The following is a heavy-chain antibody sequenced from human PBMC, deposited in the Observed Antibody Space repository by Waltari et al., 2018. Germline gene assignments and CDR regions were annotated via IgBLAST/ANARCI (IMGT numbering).Heavy chain of an antibody. Sequence: EVQLVESGGGLVKPGGSLRLSCAASGFTFSSSRMNWVRQAPGKGLEWVSSISSSSSYIYYADSVKGRFTISRDNAKNSLYLQMNSLRAEDTAVYYCARDGEWELPHPFDYWGQGTLVTVSS. J-gene: IGHJ4*02. D-gene: IGHD1-26*01. CDR1: GFTFSSSR. V-gene: IGHV3-21*01. CDR3: ARDGEWELPHPFDY. CDR2: ISSSSSYI.